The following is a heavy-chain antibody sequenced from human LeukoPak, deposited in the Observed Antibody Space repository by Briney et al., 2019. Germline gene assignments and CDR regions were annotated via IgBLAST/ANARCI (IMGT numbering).Heavy chain of an antibody. CDR1: GFTFSSYA. CDR3: ARRAAERQYGMDV. D-gene: IGHD2-15*01. V-gene: IGHV3-64*02. J-gene: IGHJ6*02. Sequence: GRSLRLPCAASGFTFSSYAMHWVRQAPGKGLEYVSAISSNGGSTYYADSVKGRFTISRDNSKNTLYLQMGSLRAEDMAVYYCARRAAERQYGMDVWGQGTTVTVSS. CDR2: ISSNGGST.